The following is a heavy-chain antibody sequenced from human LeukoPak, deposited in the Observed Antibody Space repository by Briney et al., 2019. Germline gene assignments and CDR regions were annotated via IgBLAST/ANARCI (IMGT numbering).Heavy chain of an antibody. Sequence: ASVKVSFKASGYTFTCYYMHWVRQAPGQGLAWMGWVKPNSGGTNYAQQFQGRVTMTRDTSISTAYMELSRLRSDDTAVYYCARGLVTRGYSYELDYWGQGTLVTVSS. CDR2: VKPNSGGT. J-gene: IGHJ4*02. V-gene: IGHV1-2*02. CDR1: GYTFTCYY. CDR3: ARGLVTRGYSYELDY. D-gene: IGHD5-18*01.